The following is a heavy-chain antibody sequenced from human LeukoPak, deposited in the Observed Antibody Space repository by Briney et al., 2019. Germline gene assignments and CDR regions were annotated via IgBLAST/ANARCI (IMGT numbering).Heavy chain of an antibody. J-gene: IGHJ4*02. CDR3: AAGDLMVYAIIDY. V-gene: IGHV1-69*13. Sequence: SVKVSCKASGGTFSSYAISWVRQAPGQGLEWMGGIIPIFGTANYAQKFQGRVTITADESTSTAYMELSSLRSGDTAVYYCAAGDLMVYAIIDYWGQGTLVTVSS. CDR1: GGTFSSYA. CDR2: IIPIFGTA. D-gene: IGHD2-8*01.